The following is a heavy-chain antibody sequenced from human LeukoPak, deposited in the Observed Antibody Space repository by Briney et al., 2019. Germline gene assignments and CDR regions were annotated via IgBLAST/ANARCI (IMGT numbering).Heavy chain of an antibody. V-gene: IGHV4-4*07. CDR1: GGSISSYY. Sequence: KPSENLSLTCTVSGGSISSYYWSWIRQPAGKGLEWIGRIYTSGSTNYNPSLKSRVTMSVDTSKNQFSLKLSSVTAADTAVYYCARTTMVRSRGNRYYFDYWGQGTLVTVSS. D-gene: IGHD3-10*01. J-gene: IGHJ4*02. CDR3: ARTTMVRSRGNRYYFDY. CDR2: IYTSGST.